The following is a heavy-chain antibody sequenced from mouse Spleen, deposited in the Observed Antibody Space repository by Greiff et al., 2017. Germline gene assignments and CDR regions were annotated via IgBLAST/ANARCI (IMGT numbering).Heavy chain of an antibody. CDR3: TRSGTGPSWFAY. V-gene: IGHV1-15*01. D-gene: IGHD4-1*01. Sequence: VKLQESGAELVRPGASVTLSCKASGYTFTDYEIHWVKQTPVQGLEWIGAIDPETGGTAYNQKFKGKATLTADKSSSTAYMELRSLTSEDSAVYYCTRSGTGPSWFAYWGQGTTLTVSS. CDR2: IDPETGGT. CDR1: GYTFTDYE. J-gene: IGHJ2*01.